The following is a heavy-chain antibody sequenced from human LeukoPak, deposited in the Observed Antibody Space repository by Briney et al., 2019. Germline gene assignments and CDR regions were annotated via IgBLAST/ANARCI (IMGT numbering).Heavy chain of an antibody. J-gene: IGHJ4*02. D-gene: IGHD5-24*01. V-gene: IGHV3-23*01. CDR2: IVGGGGGI. CDR1: GFTFSTYA. CDR3: AKDRIPDGKYSIDF. Sequence: GGSLRLSCAASGFTFSTYAMNWVRQAPGKGLEWGSVIVGGGGGINYADSVRGRFTISRENGKNTLYLQMNSLRAEDTAVYYCAKDRIPDGKYSIDFWGQGTLVTVSS.